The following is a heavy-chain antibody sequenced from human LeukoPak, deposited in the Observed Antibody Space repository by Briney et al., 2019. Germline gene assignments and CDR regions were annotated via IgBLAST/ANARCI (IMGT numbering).Heavy chain of an antibody. CDR2: ISSSSSYI. CDR1: GFTFSSYW. D-gene: IGHD6-6*01. V-gene: IGHV3-21*01. CDR3: ARDLSIAARPGYFDY. Sequence: GGSLRLSCAASGFTFSSYWMSWVRQAPGKGLEWVSSISSSSSYIYYADSVKGRFTISRDNAKNSLYLQMNSLRAEDTAVYYCARDLSIAARPGYFDYWGQGTLVTVSS. J-gene: IGHJ4*02.